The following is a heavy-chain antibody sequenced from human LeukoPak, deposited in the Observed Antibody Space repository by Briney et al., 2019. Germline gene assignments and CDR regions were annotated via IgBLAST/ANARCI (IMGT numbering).Heavy chain of an antibody. V-gene: IGHV1-24*01. CDR3: ATVPSTVTTIYYYYGMDV. Sequence: ASVKVSCKVSGYTLTELSMHWVRQAPGKGLEWMGGLDPEDGETIYAQKFQGRVTMIEDTSTDTAYMELSSLRSEDTAVYYCATVPSTVTTIYYYYGMDVWGQGTTVTVSS. CDR1: GYTLTELS. D-gene: IGHD4-17*01. J-gene: IGHJ6*02. CDR2: LDPEDGET.